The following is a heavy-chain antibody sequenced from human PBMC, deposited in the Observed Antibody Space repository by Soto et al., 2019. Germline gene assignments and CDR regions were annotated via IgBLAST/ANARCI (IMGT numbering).Heavy chain of an antibody. J-gene: IGHJ5*02. CDR1: GXXFTSYY. D-gene: IGHD6-13*01. V-gene: IGHV1-46*03. CDR3: ASGRGSSWYNWFDP. CDR2: INPSGGST. Sequence: XXLXPSGXGVXXXXASXKXXXKXXGXXFTSYYMHWVRQAPGHGLVWMGIINPSGGSTSHAQKFQCRVTITRNTSTSTVYMELSSLRSDDTAVYYCASGRGSSWYNWFDPWGQGTLVTVSS.